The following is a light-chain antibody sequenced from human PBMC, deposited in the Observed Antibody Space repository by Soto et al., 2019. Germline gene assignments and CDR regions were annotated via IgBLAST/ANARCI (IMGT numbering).Light chain of an antibody. CDR2: DAS. CDR3: QQRSNWPTVMT. Sequence: EIVLTQSPATLSLSPGERATLSCRASQTFSSHLAWYQQKPGQAPRLLIYDASKSATGIPARFSGRGSGTDFTLSISSLEPVDFAVYYCQQRSNWPTVMTFGQGTRLEIK. CDR1: QTFSSH. V-gene: IGKV3-11*01. J-gene: IGKJ5*01.